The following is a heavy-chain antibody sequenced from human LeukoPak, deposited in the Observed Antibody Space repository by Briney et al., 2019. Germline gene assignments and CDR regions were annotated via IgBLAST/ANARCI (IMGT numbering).Heavy chain of an antibody. D-gene: IGHD3-16*01. V-gene: IGHV4-61*09. Sequence: SETLSLTCTVSGGSISSGSYYWSWIRQPAGKGLEWIGHIYTSGSTNYNPSLKSRVTISVDTSKNQFSLKLSSVTAADTAVYYCARGLEGDYAEPHDAFDIWGQGTMVTVSS. CDR2: IYTSGST. J-gene: IGHJ3*02. CDR1: GGSISSGSYY. CDR3: ARGLEGDYAEPHDAFDI.